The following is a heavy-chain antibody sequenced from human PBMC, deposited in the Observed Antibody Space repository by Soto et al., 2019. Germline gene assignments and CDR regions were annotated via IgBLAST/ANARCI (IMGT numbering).Heavy chain of an antibody. J-gene: IGHJ6*02. CDR1: GDSVSSNSAA. Sequence: PSQTLSLTCAISGDSVSSNSAAWNWIRQSPSRGLEWLGRTYYRSQWYNDYAVSVKSRITINPDASKNQVSLQLNSVTPEDTAVYYCARGGVTTVLTRGLFGPNRKNYYGVDVWGQGTTVTVSS. CDR3: ARGGVTTVLTRGLFGPNRKNYYGVDV. V-gene: IGHV6-1*01. CDR2: TYYRSQWYN. D-gene: IGHD4-17*01.